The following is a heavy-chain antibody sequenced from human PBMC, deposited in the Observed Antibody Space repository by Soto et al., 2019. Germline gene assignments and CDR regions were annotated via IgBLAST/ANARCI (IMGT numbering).Heavy chain of an antibody. CDR3: AKDWYEQWLEWRAYYYYGMDV. CDR2: ISYDGSNK. J-gene: IGHJ6*02. Sequence: GGSLRLSCAASGFAFSSYGMHWVRQAPGKGLEWVAVISYDGSNKYYADSVKGRFTISRDNSKNTLYLQMNSLRAEDTAVYYCAKDWYEQWLEWRAYYYYGMDVWGQGNTVTVSS. D-gene: IGHD6-19*01. V-gene: IGHV3-30*18. CDR1: GFAFSSYG.